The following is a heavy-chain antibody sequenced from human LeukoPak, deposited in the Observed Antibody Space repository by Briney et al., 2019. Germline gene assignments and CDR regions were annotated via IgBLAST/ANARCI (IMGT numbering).Heavy chain of an antibody. CDR3: ARGFPMMVRVLRFDP. CDR1: GYTFTSYD. J-gene: IGHJ5*02. D-gene: IGHD3-10*01. CDR2: MNPNSGNT. V-gene: IGHV1-8*01. Sequence: ASVKVSCKASGYTFTSYDINWVRQATGQGLEWMGWMNPNSGNTGYAQKFQGRVTMTRNTSISTAYMELSSLRSDDTAVYYCARGFPMMVRVLRFDPWGQGTLVTVSS.